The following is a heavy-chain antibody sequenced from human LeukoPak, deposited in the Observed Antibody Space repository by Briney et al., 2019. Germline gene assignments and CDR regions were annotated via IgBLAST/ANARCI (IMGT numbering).Heavy chain of an antibody. CDR3: ARARTSAVGYYFDY. D-gene: IGHD1/OR15-1a*01. V-gene: IGHV4-4*07. J-gene: IGHJ4*02. CDR2: IYTSEDT. Sequence: PSETLSLTCTVSGGSISSYYWSWIRQPAGKGLEWIGRIYTSEDTNYNPSLKSRVTMSVDTSKNQFSLRLSSVTAADTALYYCARARTSAVGYYFDYWGQGTLVTVSS. CDR1: GGSISSYY.